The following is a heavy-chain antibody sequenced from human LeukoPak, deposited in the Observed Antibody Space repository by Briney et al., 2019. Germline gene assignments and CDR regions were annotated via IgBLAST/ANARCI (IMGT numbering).Heavy chain of an antibody. CDR3: VRLREYYGSGTYPTDY. CDR2: INHSGST. Sequence: SETLSLTCAVYGGSFSGYYWSWIRQPPGKGLEWIGEINHSGSTNYNPSLKSRVTISVDTSKNQFSLKLSSVTAADTAVYYCVRLREYYGSGTYPTDYWGQGTLVTVSS. J-gene: IGHJ4*02. CDR1: GGSFSGYY. D-gene: IGHD3-10*01. V-gene: IGHV4-34*01.